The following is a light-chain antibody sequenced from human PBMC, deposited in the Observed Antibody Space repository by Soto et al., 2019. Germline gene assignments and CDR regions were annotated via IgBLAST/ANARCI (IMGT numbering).Light chain of an antibody. CDR1: QSVSSD. V-gene: IGKV1-39*01. Sequence: DIQMTQSPSSLSASVGDRVTITCRASQSVSSDLNWYQQKAGKPPKLLIYAASSLQSGVPSRFSGSGSGTHFTLTISSLHPEDFATYYCQRIYSIPITFGQGTRLEIK. CDR3: QRIYSIPIT. J-gene: IGKJ5*01. CDR2: AAS.